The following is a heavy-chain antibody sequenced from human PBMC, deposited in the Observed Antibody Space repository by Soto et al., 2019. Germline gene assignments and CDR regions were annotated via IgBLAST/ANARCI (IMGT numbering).Heavy chain of an antibody. CDR3: ARDKDLQPTVWGF. Sequence: PSETLSLTCTVSGDSMATGGHYYNWIRQVPGKGLEWIEYVYYSGATHYTPSLRARATISRDTSKNQFSLRLISVTAADTALYYCARDKDLQPTVWGFWGQGIQVTVSS. D-gene: IGHD3-16*01. CDR2: VYYSGAT. CDR1: GDSMATGGHY. V-gene: IGHV4-31*03. J-gene: IGHJ1*01.